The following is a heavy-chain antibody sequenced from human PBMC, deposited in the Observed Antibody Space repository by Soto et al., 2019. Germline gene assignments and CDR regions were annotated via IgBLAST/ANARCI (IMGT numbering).Heavy chain of an antibody. CDR2: IRSKAYGGTT. CDR3: TRVERYRSGWYYFDY. Sequence: PGGSLRLSCTASGFTFGDYALSCFRQAPGKGLEWVGFIRSKAYGGTTEYAASVKGRFTISRDDSKTIAYLQMNSLKTEDTAVYYCTRVERYRSGWYYFDYWGQGTLVTVSS. J-gene: IGHJ4*02. CDR1: GFTFGDYA. V-gene: IGHV3-49*03. D-gene: IGHD6-19*01.